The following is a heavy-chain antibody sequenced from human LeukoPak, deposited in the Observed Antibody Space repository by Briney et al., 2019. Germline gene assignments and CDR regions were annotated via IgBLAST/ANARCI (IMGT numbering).Heavy chain of an antibody. J-gene: IGHJ4*02. CDR2: ISSSSSYI. D-gene: IGHD1-26*01. CDR1: LFTFTRMK. V-gene: IGHV3-21*01. CDR3: ARGGIVRATTDY. Sequence: GSALTLASATTLFTFTRMKMKSGRHATGKGLDWISSISSSSSYIYYADLVKGRFTISRDNAKNTLYLQMNSLRGEDTAVHYCARGGIVRATTDYWGQGTLVTVCS.